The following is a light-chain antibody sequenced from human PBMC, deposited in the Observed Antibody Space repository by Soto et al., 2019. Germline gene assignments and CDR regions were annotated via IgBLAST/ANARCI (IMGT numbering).Light chain of an antibody. V-gene: IGKV1-27*01. Sequence: DIQMTQSPSSLSASVGDRVTITCRASQDINNYLAWFQQKPGKVPKLLIYATFTLQSGVPSRFSGSGSGTDFTLTISSLQPEDFATYYCQQSYSTPITFGQGTRLEIK. CDR2: ATF. J-gene: IGKJ5*01. CDR3: QQSYSTPIT. CDR1: QDINNY.